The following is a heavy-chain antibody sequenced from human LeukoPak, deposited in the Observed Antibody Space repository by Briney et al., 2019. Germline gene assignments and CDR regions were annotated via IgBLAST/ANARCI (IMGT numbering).Heavy chain of an antibody. D-gene: IGHD5-18*01. CDR2: IYTIGTT. V-gene: IGHV4-4*07. CDR1: GGSINSYY. J-gene: IGHJ4*02. CDR3: GRQGDTASYYFVDY. Sequence: SETLSLTCSGSGGSINSYYWGRVRQPAGKGLEWIGRIYTIGTTHYSPSLKSRLTMSIDTSKNQFSLKLRSVTAADTAVYYCGRQGDTASYYFVDYWSQGTLITVSS.